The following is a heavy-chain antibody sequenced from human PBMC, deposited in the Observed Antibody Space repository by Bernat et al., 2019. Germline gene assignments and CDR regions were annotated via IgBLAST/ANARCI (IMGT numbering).Heavy chain of an antibody. CDR2: ISWNSGNI. CDR3: ANGYCSGGSCYPGGEY. Sequence: EVQLVESGGGLVQPGGSLRLSCAASGFTFDDYAMHWVRQRPGKGLEWVSGISWNSGNIAYADSVKGRFTISRDNSKNTLYLQMNSLRAEDTAVYYCANGYCSGGSCYPGGEYWGQGTLVTVSS. J-gene: IGHJ4*02. V-gene: IGHV3-9*01. CDR1: GFTFDDYA. D-gene: IGHD2-15*01.